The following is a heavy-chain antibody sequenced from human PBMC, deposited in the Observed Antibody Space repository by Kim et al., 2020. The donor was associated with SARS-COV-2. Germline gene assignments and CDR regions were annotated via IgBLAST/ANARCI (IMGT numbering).Heavy chain of an antibody. CDR3: ARDISGRYFDWLLHGMDV. CDR2: INPSGGST. D-gene: IGHD3-9*01. V-gene: IGHV1-46*01. J-gene: IGHJ6*04. CDR1: GYTFTSYY. Sequence: ASVKVSCKASGYTFTSYYMHWVRQAPGQGLEWMGIINPSGGSTSYAQKFQGRVTMTRDTSTSTVYMELSSLRSEDTAVYYCARDISGRYFDWLLHGMDVWGKGTTVTVSS.